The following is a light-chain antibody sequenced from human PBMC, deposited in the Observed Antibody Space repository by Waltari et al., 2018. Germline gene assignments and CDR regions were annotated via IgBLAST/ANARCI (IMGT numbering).Light chain of an antibody. CDR3: QQYHNWPPLT. J-gene: IGKJ4*01. CDR2: GAS. Sequence: EIVMTQSPATLSVSPGERATLSCRASQSIGSNLAWYQQKPGQAPRLLIYGASTRGTGIPARFSGSGSGTEFTLTISSLQSEDFAIYYCQQYHNWPPLTFGGGTKVEIK. V-gene: IGKV3-15*01. CDR1: QSIGSN.